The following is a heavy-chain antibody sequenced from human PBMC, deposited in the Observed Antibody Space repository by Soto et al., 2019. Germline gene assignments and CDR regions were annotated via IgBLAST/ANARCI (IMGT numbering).Heavy chain of an antibody. Sequence: PGGSLRLSCAASGFTFSSYGMHWVRQAPGKGLEWVAVISYDGSNKYYADSVKGRFTISRDNSKNTLYLQMNSLRAEDTAVYYCAKDEVSSGWSYFDYWGQGTLVTVSS. CDR2: ISYDGSNK. J-gene: IGHJ4*02. D-gene: IGHD6-19*01. V-gene: IGHV3-30*18. CDR3: AKDEVSSGWSYFDY. CDR1: GFTFSSYG.